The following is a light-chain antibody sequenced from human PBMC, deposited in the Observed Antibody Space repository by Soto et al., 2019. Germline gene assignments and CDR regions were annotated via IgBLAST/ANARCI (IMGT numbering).Light chain of an antibody. CDR2: DAS. Sequence: EIVLTQSPATLSLSPGERATLSCRASQSVSSYLAWYQQKPGQAPRLLIYDASNRATGIPARFSGSGSGTDFTLTIISLEPEDFAVYYCQQRSNRPGTFGQGTKVDIK. CDR1: QSVSSY. V-gene: IGKV3-11*01. J-gene: IGKJ1*01. CDR3: QQRSNRPGT.